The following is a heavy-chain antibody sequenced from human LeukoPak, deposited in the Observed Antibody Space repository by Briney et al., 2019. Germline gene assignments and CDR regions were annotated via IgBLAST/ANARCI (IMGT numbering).Heavy chain of an antibody. Sequence: GGSLRLSCAASRFTFNTYAVNWVRQAPGKGLEWVSAISGNGDITYYADSVRGRFTISRDNSKNTLYLQMNSLRAEDTAVYYCAREYGGNAPLGYWGQGTLVTVSS. J-gene: IGHJ4*02. CDR1: RFTFNTYA. D-gene: IGHD4-23*01. V-gene: IGHV3-23*01. CDR3: AREYGGNAPLGY. CDR2: ISGNGDIT.